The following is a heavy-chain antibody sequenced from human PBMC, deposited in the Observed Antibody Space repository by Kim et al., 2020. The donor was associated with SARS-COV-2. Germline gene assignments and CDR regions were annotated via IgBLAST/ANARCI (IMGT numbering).Heavy chain of an antibody. CDR3: ARGLGYSSGSGIDY. V-gene: IGHV3-30-3*01. CDR2: ISYDGSNK. J-gene: IGHJ4*02. Sequence: GGSLRLSCAASGFTFSSYAMHWVRQAPGKGLEWVAVISYDGSNKYYADSVKGRFTISRDNSKNTLYLQMNSLRAEDTAVYYCARGLGYSSGSGIDYWGQGTLVTVSS. CDR1: GFTFSSYA. D-gene: IGHD6-19*01.